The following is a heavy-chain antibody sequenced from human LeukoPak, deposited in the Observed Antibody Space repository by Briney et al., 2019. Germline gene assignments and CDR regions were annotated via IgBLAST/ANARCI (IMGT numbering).Heavy chain of an antibody. D-gene: IGHD3-3*01. CDR3: AGHKSGYYTAFDY. J-gene: IGHJ4*02. CDR1: GGSLSSYY. Sequence: SEALSLTCTVSGGSLSSYYWSWIRQPPGKGLEWIGYVHYSGTTNYNPSLKSRVTISVDTSKNLFSLKLSSVTAAHTAVYYCAGHKSGYYTAFDYWGQGTLVTVSS. V-gene: IGHV4-59*08. CDR2: VHYSGTT.